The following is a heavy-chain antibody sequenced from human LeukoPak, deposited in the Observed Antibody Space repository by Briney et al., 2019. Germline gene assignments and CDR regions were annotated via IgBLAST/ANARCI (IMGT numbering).Heavy chain of an antibody. CDR1: GFTFSSYD. CDR2: IGTAGDT. J-gene: IGHJ6*02. V-gene: IGHV3-13*01. CDR3: ARDQTYYDILTGNYYYYGMDV. D-gene: IGHD3-9*01. Sequence: PGGSLRLSCAVSGFTFSSYDMHWVRQATGKGLEWVSAIGTAGDTYYPGSVKGRFTISRENAKNSLYLQMNSLRAGDTAVYYCARDQTYYDILTGNYYYYGMDVWGQGTTVTVSS.